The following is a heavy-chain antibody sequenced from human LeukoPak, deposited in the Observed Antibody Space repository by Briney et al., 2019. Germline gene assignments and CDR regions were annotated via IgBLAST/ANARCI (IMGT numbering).Heavy chain of an antibody. CDR3: VSGGDWGFGWYFDV. CDR2: IYYRSRWHY. V-gene: IGHV6-1*01. Sequence: SQTLSLTCAISGDSVSSNSGSWSWIRQSPSRGPEWLGRIYYRSRWHYEYAVSVQNRISISPDTTKNQFSLQLNSTSPDDSAVYYCVSGGDWGFGWYFDVWGRGALVTVSS. J-gene: IGHJ2*01. D-gene: IGHD7-27*01. CDR1: GDSVSSNSGS.